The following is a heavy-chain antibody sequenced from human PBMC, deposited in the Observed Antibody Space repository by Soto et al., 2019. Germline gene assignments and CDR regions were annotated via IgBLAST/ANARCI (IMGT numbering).Heavy chain of an antibody. J-gene: IGHJ4*02. D-gene: IGHD3-16*01. V-gene: IGHV1-69*02. Sequence: QVQLVQSGAEVKKPGSSVKVSCKASGGTFSSYTISWVRQAPGQGLEWMGRIIPILGIANYAQKFQGRVTITADKSTSTAYMELSSLRSEDTAVYYWAINAQGGNWAFHWGQGTLVTVSS. CDR1: GGTFSSYT. CDR3: AINAQGGNWAFH. CDR2: IIPILGIA.